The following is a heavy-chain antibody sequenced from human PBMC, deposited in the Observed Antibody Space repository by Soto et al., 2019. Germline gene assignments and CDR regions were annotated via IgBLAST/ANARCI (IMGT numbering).Heavy chain of an antibody. CDR2: ISDSGQTV. CDR1: GFGFSSYE. D-gene: IGHD3-3*01. J-gene: IGHJ6*02. V-gene: IGHV3-48*03. Sequence: RGSLRLSCAASGFGFSSYEMNWFRQAPGKGLEWVAYISDSGQTVHYADSVKGRFTVSRGNGQNSVYLEMNSLRVDDTGVYYCARDLHHYDIWSGYSAYFYYGMDVWGPGTTVTVSS. CDR3: ARDLHHYDIWSGYSAYFYYGMDV.